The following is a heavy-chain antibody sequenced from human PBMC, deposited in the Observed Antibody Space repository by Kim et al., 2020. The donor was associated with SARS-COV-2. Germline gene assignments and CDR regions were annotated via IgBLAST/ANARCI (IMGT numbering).Heavy chain of an antibody. CDR1: GFTFSSYA. CDR2: ISGSGGST. V-gene: IGHV3-23*01. D-gene: IGHD6-19*01. CDR3: AKVASKWYSSGWYPKNDAFDI. J-gene: IGHJ3*02. Sequence: GGSLRLSCAASGFTFSSYAMSWVRQAPGKGLEWVSAISGSGGSTYYADSVKGRFTISRDNSKNTLYLQMNSLRAEDTAVYYCAKVASKWYSSGWYPKNDAFDIWGQGTMVTVSS.